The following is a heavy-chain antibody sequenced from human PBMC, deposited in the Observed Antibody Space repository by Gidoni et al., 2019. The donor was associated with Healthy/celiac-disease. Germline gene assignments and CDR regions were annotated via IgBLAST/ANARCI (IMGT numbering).Heavy chain of an antibody. CDR3: ARVLGYDFWSGYPYYYYYGMDV. D-gene: IGHD3-3*01. V-gene: IGHV4-34*01. CDR2: INHSGST. J-gene: IGHJ6*02. CDR1: GGSFSGYY. Sequence: QVQLQQWGAGLLKPSETLSLTCAVYGGSFSGYYWSWIRQPPGKGLEWIGEINHSGSTNYNPSLKCRVTISVDTSKNQFSLKLSSVTAADTAVYYCARVLGYDFWSGYPYYYYYGMDVWGQGTTVTVSS.